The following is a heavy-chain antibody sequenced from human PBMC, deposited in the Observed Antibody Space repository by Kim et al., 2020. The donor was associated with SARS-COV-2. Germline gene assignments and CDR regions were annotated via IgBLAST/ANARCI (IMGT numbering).Heavy chain of an antibody. CDR3: ARGIKGYSSGWYFFDY. Sequence: SQTLSLTCVISGDSVSSNSVAWNWIRQSPSRGLEWLGRTYYRSKWYNDYAVSVKSRITINPDPSKNQFSLQLNSVTPEDTAVYYCARGIKGYSSGWYFFDYWGQGTLVTVSS. V-gene: IGHV6-1*01. CDR1: GDSVSSNSVA. J-gene: IGHJ4*02. CDR2: TYYRSKWYN. D-gene: IGHD6-19*01.